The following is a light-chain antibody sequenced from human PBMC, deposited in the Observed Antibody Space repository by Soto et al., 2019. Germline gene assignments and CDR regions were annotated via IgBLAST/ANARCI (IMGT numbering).Light chain of an antibody. CDR3: QHYHSSPWT. CDR1: QSISSSY. J-gene: IGKJ1*01. V-gene: IGKV3-20*01. CDR2: GAS. Sequence: ETVLTQSPGTLSLSPGDRATLSCRASQSISSSYLAWYQQKPGQAPRLLIYGASSRATGIPDRFSGSGSGTDFTLTISRLEPEDFAVYYCQHYHSSPWTFGQGTKVEMK.